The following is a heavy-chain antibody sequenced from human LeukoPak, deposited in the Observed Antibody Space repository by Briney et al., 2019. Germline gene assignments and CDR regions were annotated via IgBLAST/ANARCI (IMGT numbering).Heavy chain of an antibody. CDR2: IQYDGSKT. Sequence: GGSLRLSCAASGLSFIIYGMHWVRQAPGKGLEWVAFIQYDGSKTVYADSVKGRFTISRDNSKNTLYLQMNSLRAEDTAVYYCAKARGATSFDYWGQGSLVTVSS. D-gene: IGHD1-26*01. V-gene: IGHV3-30*02. CDR1: GLSFIIYG. CDR3: AKARGATSFDY. J-gene: IGHJ4*02.